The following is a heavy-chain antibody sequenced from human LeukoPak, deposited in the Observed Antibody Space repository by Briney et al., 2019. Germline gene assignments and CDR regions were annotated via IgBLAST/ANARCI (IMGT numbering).Heavy chain of an antibody. CDR3: ATFPLITMVRGLTRYFDP. CDR1: GYTFTSYY. Sequence: ASVKVSCKASGYTFTSYYMHWVRQAPGQGLEWMGIINPSGGSTSYAQKFQGRVTMTEDTFRDTAYMELSSLRSEDTAVYYCATFPLITMVRGLTRYFDPWGQGTLVTVSS. CDR2: INPSGGST. D-gene: IGHD3-10*01. V-gene: IGHV1-46*01. J-gene: IGHJ5*02.